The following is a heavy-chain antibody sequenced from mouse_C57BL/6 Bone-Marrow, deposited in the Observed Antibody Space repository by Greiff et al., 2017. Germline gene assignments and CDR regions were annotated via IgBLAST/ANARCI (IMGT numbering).Heavy chain of an antibody. D-gene: IGHD2-2*01. J-gene: IGHJ3*01. V-gene: IGHV1-31*01. CDR2: IYPYNGFS. CDR1: GYSFTGYF. Sequence: DVQLQESGPELVKPGASVKISCKASGYSFTGYFMHWVKQSHGNILDWIGYIYPYNGFSSYNQKFKGKATMTVDKSSNTANMALRSLTSEDSAVYYCAREGIYYGFPFAYWGQGTRVTVSA. CDR3: AREGIYYGFPFAY.